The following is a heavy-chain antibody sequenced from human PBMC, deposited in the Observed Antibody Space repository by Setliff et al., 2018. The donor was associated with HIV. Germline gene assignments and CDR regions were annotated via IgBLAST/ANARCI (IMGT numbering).Heavy chain of an antibody. D-gene: IGHD3-16*01. CDR2: INHSGST. J-gene: IGHJ5*02. V-gene: IGHV4-34*01. Sequence: PSETLSLTCTVSGASIRGFYWTWVRQSPGKGLEWIGEINHSGSTNYNPSLKSRVTISVDTSKNQFSLKLSSVTATDTAVYYCAKRTFGSGRLDPWGQGTLVTVSS. CDR3: AKRTFGSGRLDP. CDR1: GASIRGFY.